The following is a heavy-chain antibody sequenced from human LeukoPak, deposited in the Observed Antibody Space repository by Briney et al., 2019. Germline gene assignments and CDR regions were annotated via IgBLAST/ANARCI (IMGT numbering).Heavy chain of an antibody. V-gene: IGHV3-9*01. CDR3: AKDYRRTTADDMGYYGMDV. CDR1: GFTFDDYA. J-gene: IGHJ6*02. Sequence: PGGSLRLSCAASGFTFDDYAMHWVRQVPGRGLEWVAGVNWSGHSVGYADAVEGRFTISRDKAKTSLYLQMNSLKTEDTALYFCAKDYRRTTADDMGYYGMDVWGQGTTVTVSS. CDR2: VNWSGHSV. D-gene: IGHD1-1*01.